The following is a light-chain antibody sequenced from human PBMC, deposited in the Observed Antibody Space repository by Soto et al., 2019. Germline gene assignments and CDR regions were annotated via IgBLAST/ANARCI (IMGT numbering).Light chain of an antibody. CDR3: RSYTTSSTLVVLVV. V-gene: IGLV2-14*01. Sequence: QSALTQPASVSGSPGQSITISCTGTSSDVGGYNYVSWYQHHPGQAPKLIIYEVSNRPSEVSNRFSGSKSGNTASLTISGLQAEDEADYYCRSYTTSSTLVVLVVFGGGTKLTVL. J-gene: IGLJ2*01. CDR1: SSDVGGYNY. CDR2: EVS.